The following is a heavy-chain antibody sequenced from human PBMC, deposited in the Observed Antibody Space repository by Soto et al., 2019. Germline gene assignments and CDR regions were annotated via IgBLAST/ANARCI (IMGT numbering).Heavy chain of an antibody. D-gene: IGHD2-8*01. V-gene: IGHV1-18*01. CDR1: GYTFSRDG. CDR2: ISGYNGDT. Sequence: QGQLVQSGGEVKKPGASVKVSCKASGYTFSRDGISWVRQAPGQGLEWMGWISGYNGDTNYAQKFQGRVTMTIDTSTTTAYMELRGLTSDDTAIYYCAKNGQPPYYYYGLDVWGQGTTVTVSS. J-gene: IGHJ6*02. CDR3: AKNGQPPYYYYGLDV.